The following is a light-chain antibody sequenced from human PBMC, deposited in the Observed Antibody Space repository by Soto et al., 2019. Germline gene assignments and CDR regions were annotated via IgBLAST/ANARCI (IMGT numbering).Light chain of an antibody. J-gene: IGKJ2*02. V-gene: IGKV3-20*01. CDR3: QQYGSSPRT. Sequence: EIVLTQSPGTLSLSPGERATLSCRAGQSVSDNYLAWYQQKPGQAPRLLIYGASIRATGIPDRFSGSGSGTDFILTISRLEPADCAVYYCQQYGSSPRTFGQGTKLEIK. CDR2: GAS. CDR1: QSVSDNY.